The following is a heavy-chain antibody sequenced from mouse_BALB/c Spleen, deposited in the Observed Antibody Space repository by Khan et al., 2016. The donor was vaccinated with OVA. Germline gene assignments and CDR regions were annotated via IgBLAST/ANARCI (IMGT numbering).Heavy chain of an antibody. CDR1: RYTFSTYW. Sequence: QVRLQQSGAELAKPGASVKMSCKASRYTFSTYWIHWVKQRPGQGLEWIGYINPSSGYTYYNQRFNDKATLTADKSSSTAYMQLSSLTSEDSAVYYCARDRIDYWGQGTTLTVSS. J-gene: IGHJ2*01. CDR3: ARDRIDY. V-gene: IGHV1-7*01. CDR2: INPSSGYT.